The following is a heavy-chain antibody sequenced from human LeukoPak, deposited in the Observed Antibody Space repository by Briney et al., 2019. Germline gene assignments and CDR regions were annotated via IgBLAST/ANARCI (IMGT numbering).Heavy chain of an antibody. CDR3: ARGVWSGYHFDY. D-gene: IGHD3-3*01. V-gene: IGHV4-59*12. Sequence: SETLSLTCTVSGGSISSYYWSWIRQPPGKKLEWIGYIYYSGSTNYHPSLKSRVTMSVDTSKNQFSLKLSSVTAADTAVYYCARGVWSGYHFDYWGQGTLVTVSS. J-gene: IGHJ4*02. CDR1: GGSISSYY. CDR2: IYYSGST.